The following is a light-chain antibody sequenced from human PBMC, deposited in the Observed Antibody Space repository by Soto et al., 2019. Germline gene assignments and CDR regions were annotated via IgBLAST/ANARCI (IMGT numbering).Light chain of an antibody. J-gene: IGLJ2*01. CDR3: CSYRV. Sequence: QSALTQPRSVSGSPGQSVTISCTGTSSDVGGYNYVSWYQQHPGKAPKLMIYDVSKRPSGVPDRFSGSKSGNTASLTISWLQAEDEADYYCCSYRVVGGGTKLTVL. CDR1: SSDVGGYNY. CDR2: DVS. V-gene: IGLV2-11*01.